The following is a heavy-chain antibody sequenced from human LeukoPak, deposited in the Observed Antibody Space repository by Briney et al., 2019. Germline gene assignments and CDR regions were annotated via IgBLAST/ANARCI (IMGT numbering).Heavy chain of an antibody. CDR3: AGGGGLDV. V-gene: IGHV3-7*03. J-gene: IGHJ6*04. Sequence: PGGSLKLSCAASGFTFSSYWMNWARQAPGKGLEWVASINHNGNVNYYVDSVKGRFTISRDNAKNSLYLQMSNLRAEDTAVYFCAGGGGLDVWAKGATVTVSS. CDR1: GFTFSSYW. D-gene: IGHD3-16*01. CDR2: INHNGNVN.